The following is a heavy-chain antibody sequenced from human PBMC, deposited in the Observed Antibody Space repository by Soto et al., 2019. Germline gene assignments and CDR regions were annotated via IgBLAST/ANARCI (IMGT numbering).Heavy chain of an antibody. V-gene: IGHV1-8*01. CDR3: ARVGRGTSGYFDY. D-gene: IGHD6-19*01. CDR1: GYTFTSYD. Sequence: QVQLVQSGAEVKKPGASVKVSCKASGYTFTSYDIHWVRQAPGQRLEWMGWMNPNTGNAASAQKVQGRVTMTRNNSISTAYMQLSSLRSEDTAVYFCARVGRGTSGYFDYWGQGTLVTVSS. J-gene: IGHJ4*02. CDR2: MNPNTGNA.